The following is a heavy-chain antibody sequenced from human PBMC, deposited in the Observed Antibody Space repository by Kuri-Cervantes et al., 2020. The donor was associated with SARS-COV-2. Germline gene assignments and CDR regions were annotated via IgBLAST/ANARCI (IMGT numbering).Heavy chain of an antibody. CDR3: ARDPYYGGNPNWYFDL. CDR1: GFNFSRTD. Sequence: GGSLRLSCAASGFNFSRTDMHWVRQAPGKGLEWVAVISHDGKNKKCIASGKGRFTISRDNAKNSLYLQMNSLRAEDTAVYYCARDPYYGGNPNWYFDLWGRGTLVTVSS. D-gene: IGHD4-23*01. J-gene: IGHJ2*01. CDR2: ISHDGKNK. V-gene: IGHV3-30*03.